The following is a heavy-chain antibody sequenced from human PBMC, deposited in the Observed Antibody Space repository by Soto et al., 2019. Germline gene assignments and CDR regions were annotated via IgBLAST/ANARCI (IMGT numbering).Heavy chain of an antibody. Sequence: EGQLVESGGALVSPGGSLRLSCAASGFNFRNFEMNWVRQSPGEGLEWLAHVKPGGDFILYADFVRGRFTISRDDVANSLFLQIHNLRPEDSAVYFCVIEMSEVNSDYDAFQLWGQGTLVTVSS. J-gene: IGHJ3*01. CDR3: VIEMSEVNSDYDAFQL. CDR1: GFNFRNFE. CDR2: VKPGGDFI. V-gene: IGHV3-48*03. D-gene: IGHD4-4*01.